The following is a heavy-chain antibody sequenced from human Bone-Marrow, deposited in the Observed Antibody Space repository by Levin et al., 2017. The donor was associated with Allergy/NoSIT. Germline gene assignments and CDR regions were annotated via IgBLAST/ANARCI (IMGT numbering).Heavy chain of an antibody. Sequence: PGESLKISCAASGFTFSSYDMYWVRQGTGKGLEWVSAIGTAGNTFYSGSVKGRFTISRENAESSLYLQMNNLRDGDTAVYYCARGGKWELAHLDSWGQGTLVIVSS. J-gene: IGHJ4*02. V-gene: IGHV3-13*01. CDR3: ARGGKWELAHLDS. CDR1: GFTFSSYD. D-gene: IGHD1-26*01. CDR2: IGTAGNT.